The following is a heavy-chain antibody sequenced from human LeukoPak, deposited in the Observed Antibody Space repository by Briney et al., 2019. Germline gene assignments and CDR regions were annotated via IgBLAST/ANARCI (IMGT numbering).Heavy chain of an antibody. J-gene: IGHJ6*02. CDR2: IRSRPYGETT. D-gene: IGHD4-17*01. Sequence: QAGGSLRLSCTASGFTFGDYAMSWVRQAPGKGLEWVGFIRSRPYGETTEYAASVKGRFTISRHDSKSIAYLQMNSLKTEDTAVYYCTRDLGSDYGDPYYYYGMDVWGQGTTVTVSS. CDR1: GFTFGDYA. CDR3: TRDLGSDYGDPYYYYGMDV. V-gene: IGHV3-49*04.